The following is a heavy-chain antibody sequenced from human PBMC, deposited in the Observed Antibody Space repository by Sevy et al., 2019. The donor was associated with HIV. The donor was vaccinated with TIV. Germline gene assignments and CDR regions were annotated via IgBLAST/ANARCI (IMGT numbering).Heavy chain of an antibody. Sequence: SQTLSLTCAISGDGISSKSAVWNWIRQSPSRGLEWLGRTYYRSRWWINYALSVKSRVTINPDTSKNQVSLHLNSVTPEDTAVYYCARDGDSNWGGRPIGRVFHHWGQGTLVTVSS. D-gene: IGHD7-27*01. J-gene: IGHJ4*02. CDR1: GDGISSKSAV. V-gene: IGHV6-1*01. CDR2: TYYRSRWWI. CDR3: ARDGDSNWGGRPIGRVFHH.